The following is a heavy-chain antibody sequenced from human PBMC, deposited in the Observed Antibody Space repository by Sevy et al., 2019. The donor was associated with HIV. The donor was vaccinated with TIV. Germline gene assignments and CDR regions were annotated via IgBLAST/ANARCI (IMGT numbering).Heavy chain of an antibody. V-gene: IGHV3-23*01. CDR1: GFTFSKYS. J-gene: IGHJ4*02. D-gene: IGHD2-8*01. CDR2: LSFGCGEI. Sequence: GGSLRLSCAASGFTFSKYSMSWVRQPPGKGLEWVSTLSFGCGEINYADSVKGRFTISRDNSKGSGYLQMNNLRPEDTAGYYCAREGCTKPHDYWGQGTLVTVSS. CDR3: AREGCTKPHDY.